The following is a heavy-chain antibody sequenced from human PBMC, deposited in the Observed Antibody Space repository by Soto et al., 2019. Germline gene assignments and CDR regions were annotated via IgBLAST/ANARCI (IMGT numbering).Heavy chain of an antibody. CDR2: ISAYNGNT. J-gene: IGHJ6*03. CDR1: NYTFSSYG. D-gene: IGHD2-8*01. CDR3: ARAGVGYPFYYYHMDV. V-gene: IGHV1-18*01. Sequence: ASVTVYCTASNYTFSSYGISWVRQAPGQGLEWMGWISAYNGNTNYAQRLQGRFTMTTDTSTSTAYMELRSLRSDDTAVYYCARAGVGYPFYYYHMDVWGKGTTVNVSS.